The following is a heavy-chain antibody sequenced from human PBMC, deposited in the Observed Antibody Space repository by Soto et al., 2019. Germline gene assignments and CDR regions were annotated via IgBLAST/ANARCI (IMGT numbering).Heavy chain of an antibody. D-gene: IGHD3-10*01. CDR1: GGSVSSGTYY. CDR2: IYVSGGT. J-gene: IGHJ4*02. Sequence: QVRLQESGPGLVKPSETLSLTCTVSGGSVSSGTYYWTWIRQSPGKGLEYIGYIYVSGGTNYNPSLKSRVTISIDTSKNQFSLKLSSVTAADTAVYYCARDLNYYYFDNWGQGILVTVSS. CDR3: ARDLNYYYFDN. V-gene: IGHV4-61*01.